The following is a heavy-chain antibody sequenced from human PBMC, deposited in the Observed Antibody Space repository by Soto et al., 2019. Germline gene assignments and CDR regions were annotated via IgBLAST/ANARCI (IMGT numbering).Heavy chain of an antibody. J-gene: IGHJ4*02. CDR3: AKAGVDFWSGYPYYFDY. CDR1: GFTFSSYA. Sequence: VGSLRLSCAASGFTFSSYAMSWVRQAPGKGLEWVSAISGSGGSTYYADSVKGRFTISRDNSKNTLYLQMNSLRAEDTAVYYCAKAGVDFWSGYPYYFDYWGQGTLVTVSS. D-gene: IGHD3-3*01. V-gene: IGHV3-23*01. CDR2: ISGSGGST.